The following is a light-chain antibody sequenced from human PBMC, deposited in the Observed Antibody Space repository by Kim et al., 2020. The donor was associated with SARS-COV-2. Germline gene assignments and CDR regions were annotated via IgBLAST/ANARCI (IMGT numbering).Light chain of an antibody. CDR3: QQYSDSPT. J-gene: IGKJ1*01. CDR1: QSINSN. CDR2: GAS. V-gene: IGKV3-15*01. Sequence: SVSPGESATPSCRAGQSINSNVAWYQQKPGQAPRLLIYGASNRATGVPARFSGSGSGTDFTLTISSLQSEDFAIYYCQQYSDSPTFGQGTKVDIK.